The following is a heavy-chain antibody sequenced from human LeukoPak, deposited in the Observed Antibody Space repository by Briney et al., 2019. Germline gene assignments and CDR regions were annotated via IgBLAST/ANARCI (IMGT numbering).Heavy chain of an antibody. V-gene: IGHV3-30*18. CDR2: TSSDLNVK. CDR3: AKTVVVITFRFDS. Sequence: LGGSLRLSCAASGFTFRNYVIHWVRQAPGKGLEWVAVTSSDLNVKLYADSVKGRFTISRDNSKNTLDLQMNSLRAEDTAIYYCAKTVVVITFRFDSWGQGSLVTVSS. CDR1: GFTFRNYV. J-gene: IGHJ4*02. D-gene: IGHD2-21*01.